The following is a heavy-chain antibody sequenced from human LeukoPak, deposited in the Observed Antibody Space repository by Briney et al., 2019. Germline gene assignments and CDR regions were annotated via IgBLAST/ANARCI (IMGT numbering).Heavy chain of an antibody. CDR3: ARAGRDGYKRD. D-gene: IGHD5-24*01. CDR2: INPSAGST. V-gene: IGHV1-46*01. Sequence: ASVKVSCKASGYTFTSYYIHWVRQAPGQGLEWMGIINPSAGSTSYAQKFQGRVTMTRDTSTSTVYMELSSLRSEDTAVYYCARAGRDGYKRDWGQGTLVTVSP. J-gene: IGHJ4*02. CDR1: GYTFTSYY.